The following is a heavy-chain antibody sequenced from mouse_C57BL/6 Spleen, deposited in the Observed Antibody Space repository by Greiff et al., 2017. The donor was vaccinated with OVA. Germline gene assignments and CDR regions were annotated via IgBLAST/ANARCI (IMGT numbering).Heavy chain of an antibody. CDR1: GFTFSDYY. CDR2: INYDGSST. J-gene: IGHJ4*01. D-gene: IGHD4-1*01. CDR3: ARDGLGHAMDY. Sequence: DVQLVESEGGLVQPGSSMKLSCTASGFTFSDYYMAWVRQVPEKGLEWVANINYDGSSTYYLDSLKSRFIISRDNAKNILYLQMSSLKSEDTATYYCARDGLGHAMDYWGQGTSVTVSS. V-gene: IGHV5-16*01.